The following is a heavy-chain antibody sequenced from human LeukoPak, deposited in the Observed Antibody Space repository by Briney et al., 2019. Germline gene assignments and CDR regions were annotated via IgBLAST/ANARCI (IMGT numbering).Heavy chain of an antibody. J-gene: IGHJ4*02. CDR3: ARDRGRIAVALDY. V-gene: IGHV3-23*01. CDR2: ISGSGGST. D-gene: IGHD6-19*01. Sequence: GGSLRLSCAASGITFSSYVMSWVRQAPGKGLEWVSAISGSGGSTYSADSGKGRFTISRDNSKNTLYLQMNSLRAEDTAVYYCARDRGRIAVALDYWGQGTLVTVSS. CDR1: GITFSSYV.